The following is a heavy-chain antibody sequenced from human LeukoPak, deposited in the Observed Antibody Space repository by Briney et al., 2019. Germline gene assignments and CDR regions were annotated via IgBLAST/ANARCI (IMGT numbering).Heavy chain of an antibody. D-gene: IGHD3-22*01. V-gene: IGHV4-59*01. CDR3: ATPSSGYKIDAFDV. CDR1: GGSISSYY. CDR2: IYYSGST. Sequence: SETLSLTCTVSGGSISSYYWSWIRQPPGKGLEWIGYIYYSGSTNYNPSLKSRVTISVDMSKNQFSLKLTSVTAADTAVYYCATPSSGYKIDAFDVWGQGTVVAVSS. J-gene: IGHJ3*01.